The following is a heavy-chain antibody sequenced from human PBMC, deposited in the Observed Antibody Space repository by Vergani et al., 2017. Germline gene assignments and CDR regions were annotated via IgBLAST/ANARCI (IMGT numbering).Heavy chain of an antibody. CDR3: AAEGTTVVTPVDY. V-gene: IGHV4-39*07. Sequence: QLQLQESGPGLVKPSETLSLTCTVSGGSISSSSYYWGWLRQPQGKGMEWIGSIYYSGSTYYNPSLKSRVTKSVEPSKNQFSLKLSSVPAADTAVYYCAAEGTTVVTPVDYWGEGSLVTVSS. D-gene: IGHD4-23*01. CDR1: GGSISSSSYY. CDR2: IYYSGST. J-gene: IGHJ4*02.